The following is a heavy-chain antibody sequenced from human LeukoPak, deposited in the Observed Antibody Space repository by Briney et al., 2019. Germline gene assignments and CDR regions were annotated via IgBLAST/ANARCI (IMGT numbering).Heavy chain of an antibody. Sequence: ASVKVSCKASGYTFTSYGISWVRQAPGQGLEWMGWINPNSGGTNYAQKFQGRVTMTRDTSISTAYMELSRLRSDDTAVYYCAKTDAPSYDLGSYYWFDPWGQGTRVTVSS. CDR1: GYTFTSYG. V-gene: IGHV1-2*02. CDR2: INPNSGGT. J-gene: IGHJ5*02. CDR3: AKTDAPSYDLGSYYWFDP. D-gene: IGHD3-10*01.